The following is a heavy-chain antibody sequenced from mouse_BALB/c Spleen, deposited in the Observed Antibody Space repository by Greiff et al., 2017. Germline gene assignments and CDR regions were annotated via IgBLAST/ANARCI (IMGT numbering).Heavy chain of an antibody. Sequence: VQLKQSGAELVKPGASVKLSCTASGFNIKDTYMHWVKQRPEQGLEWIGRIDPANGNTKYDPKFQGKATITADTSSNTAYLQLSSLTSEDTAVYYCASWLRRAMDYWGQGTSVTVSS. V-gene: IGHV14-3*02. D-gene: IGHD2-2*01. CDR1: GFNIKDTY. CDR2: IDPANGNT. J-gene: IGHJ4*01. CDR3: ASWLRRAMDY.